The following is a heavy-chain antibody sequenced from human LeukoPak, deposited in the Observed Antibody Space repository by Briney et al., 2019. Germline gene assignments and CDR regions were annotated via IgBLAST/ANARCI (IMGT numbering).Heavy chain of an antibody. V-gene: IGHV1-18*01. CDR3: ARVYNLDYGDIGSYYYYYMDV. Sequence: ASVKVSCKASGYNFTSYGISWVRQAPGQGLEWMGWISVYNDNTNYAQKLQGRVTMTTDSSTSTAYMELRSLRSDDTAVYYCARVYNLDYGDIGSYYYYYMDVWGKGTTVTISS. J-gene: IGHJ6*03. D-gene: IGHD4-17*01. CDR2: ISVYNDNT. CDR1: GYNFTSYG.